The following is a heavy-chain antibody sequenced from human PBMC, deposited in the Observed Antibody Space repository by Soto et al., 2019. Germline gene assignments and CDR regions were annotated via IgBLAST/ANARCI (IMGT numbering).Heavy chain of an antibody. D-gene: IGHD3-22*01. CDR1: LFTFGRYA. J-gene: IGHJ4*02. V-gene: IGHV3-30*18. Sequence: LXVSCVACLFTFGRYAMHWVRQPPGRCLEWVAVISYTGANTYYVGSVRGLFTISRDNSKNTLYLQMNSLRAEDTAMYYCAKHMDDSGYFYVEGADHWGQGTLVTVSS. CDR2: ISYTGANT. CDR3: AKHMDDSGYFYVEGADH.